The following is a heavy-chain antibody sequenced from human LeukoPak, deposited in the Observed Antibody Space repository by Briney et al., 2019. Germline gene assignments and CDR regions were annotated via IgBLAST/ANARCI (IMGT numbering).Heavy chain of an antibody. V-gene: IGHV3-23*01. CDR3: ANGRSESYHY. J-gene: IGHJ4*02. Sequence: PGGSLRLSCAASGFTFSKYGAWVRQAPGKGLEGVSAITSSGATYYADAVKGRFTISGDNSKNTLYLQMNSLGAEDTAVYYCANGRSESYHYWGRGTLVTVSS. D-gene: IGHD1-26*01. CDR1: GFTFSKYG. CDR2: ITSSGAT.